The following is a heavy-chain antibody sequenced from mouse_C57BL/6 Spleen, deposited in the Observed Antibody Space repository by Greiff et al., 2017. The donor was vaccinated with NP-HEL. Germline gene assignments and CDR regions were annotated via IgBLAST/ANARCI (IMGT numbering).Heavy chain of an antibody. CDR3: ARDEYSNYSHYFDY. D-gene: IGHD2-5*01. CDR1: GYTFTSYW. J-gene: IGHJ2*01. Sequence: QVQLQQPGAELVRPGSSVKLSCKASGYTFTSYWMHWVQQRPIQGLEWIGTIDPSDSETHYNQKFKDKATLTVDNSSSTAYMQLSSLTSEDSAVYYCARDEYSNYSHYFDYWGQGTTLTVSS. CDR2: IDPSDSET. V-gene: IGHV1-52*01.